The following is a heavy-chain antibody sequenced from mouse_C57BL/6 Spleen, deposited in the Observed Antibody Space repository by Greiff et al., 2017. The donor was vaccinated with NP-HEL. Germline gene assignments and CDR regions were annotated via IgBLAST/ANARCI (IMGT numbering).Heavy chain of an antibody. D-gene: IGHD2-1*01. J-gene: IGHJ4*01. CDR1: GYSFTDYN. V-gene: IGHV1-39*01. Sequence: EVQLQQSGPELVKPGASVKISCKASGYSFTDYNMNWVKQSNGKSLEWIGVINHNYGTTSYNQKLKGKATLTVDQSSSTAYMQINSLTSEDSAVYYRARDGLYGNYVGAMDDWGQGTSVTVSS. CDR3: ARDGLYGNYVGAMDD. CDR2: INHNYGTT.